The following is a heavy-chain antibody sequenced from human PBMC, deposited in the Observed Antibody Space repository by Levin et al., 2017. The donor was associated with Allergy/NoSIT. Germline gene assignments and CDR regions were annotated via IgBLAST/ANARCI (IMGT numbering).Heavy chain of an antibody. CDR1: GFTFSSYG. V-gene: IGHV3-33*01. CDR2: IWYDGTNT. D-gene: IGHD6-19*01. CDR3: AREPRMSSGLGMDV. J-gene: IGHJ6*02. Sequence: GESLKISCAASGFTFSSYGMHWVRQAPGKGLEWVAVIWYDGTNTYYAESVKGRFTISRDNSKKSLYLQMNSLRAEDTAVYYCAREPRMSSGLGMDVWGQGTTVTVSS.